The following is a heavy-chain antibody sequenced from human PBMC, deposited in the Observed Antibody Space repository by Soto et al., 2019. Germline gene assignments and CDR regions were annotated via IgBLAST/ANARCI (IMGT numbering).Heavy chain of an antibody. J-gene: IGHJ5*02. D-gene: IGHD6-13*01. CDR1: GFTFSSYA. Sequence: GGSLRLSCAASGFTFSSYAMHWVRQAPGKGLEWVAVISYDGSNKCYADSVKGRFTISRDNSKNTLYLQMNSLRAEDTAVYYCARDSRRSRIAEAGHLRGNCFDTWGQGTLVTVSS. CDR3: ARDSRRSRIAEAGHLRGNCFDT. CDR2: ISYDGSNK. V-gene: IGHV3-30-3*01.